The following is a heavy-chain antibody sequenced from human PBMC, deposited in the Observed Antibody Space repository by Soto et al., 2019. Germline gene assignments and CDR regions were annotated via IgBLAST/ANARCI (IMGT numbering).Heavy chain of an antibody. Sequence: PSDTLSLTFAVSGWSFSGYYWSWIRQPPGKGLEWIGEINHSGSTNYNPSLKSRVTISVDTSKNQFSLKLSSVTAADTAVYYCARGRGFPVRGVWNYYGMDVWGQGTTVTVSS. V-gene: IGHV4-34*01. CDR1: GWSFSGYY. CDR2: INHSGST. D-gene: IGHD3-10*01. J-gene: IGHJ6*02. CDR3: ARGRGFPVRGVWNYYGMDV.